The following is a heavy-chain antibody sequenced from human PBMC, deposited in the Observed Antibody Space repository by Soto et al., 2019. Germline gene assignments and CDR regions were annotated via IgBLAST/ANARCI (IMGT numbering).Heavy chain of an antibody. J-gene: IGHJ3*02. CDR3: AKDKIPPRYFDWFDAFDI. D-gene: IGHD3-9*01. CDR2: IYYSGST. Sequence: SETLSLTCTVSGGSISISSYYWGCIRQPPGKGLEWIGSIYYSGSTYYNPSLKSRVTISVDTSKNQFSLKLSSVTAADTAVYYCAKDKIPPRYFDWFDAFDIWGQGTMVTVSS. V-gene: IGHV4-39*02. CDR1: GGSISISSYY.